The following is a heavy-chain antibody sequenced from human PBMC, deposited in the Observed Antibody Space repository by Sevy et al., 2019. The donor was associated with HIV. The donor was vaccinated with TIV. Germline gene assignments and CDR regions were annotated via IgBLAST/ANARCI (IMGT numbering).Heavy chain of an antibody. CDR3: AKDFTGYNGMDV. CDR1: GIIFTSSG. CDR2: ISYHGRDK. V-gene: IGHV3-30*18. J-gene: IGHJ6*02. Sequence: GGSLRLSCVVSGIIFTSSGMHWVRQAPGKGLEWVAVISYHGRDKFYADSVKGRFTISRDNSKNILYLQMISLRAEDTAVYYCAKDFTGYNGMDVWGQGTMVTVSS. D-gene: IGHD3-9*01.